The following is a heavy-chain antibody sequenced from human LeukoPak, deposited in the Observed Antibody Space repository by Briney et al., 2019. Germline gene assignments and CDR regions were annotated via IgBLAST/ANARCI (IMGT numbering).Heavy chain of an antibody. CDR1: GFTVSSNY. CDR2: ISSGGTGT. CDR3: AKGGLSDYYYYMDV. D-gene: IGHD3-16*01. J-gene: IGHJ6*03. V-gene: IGHV3-23*01. Sequence: GGSLRLSCAASGFTVSSNYMSWVRQAPGKGLEWVSTISSGGTGTYYADSVKGRFTISRDNSKNTLYLQMNSLRAEDTAVYYCAKGGLSDYYYYMDVWGKGTTVTVSS.